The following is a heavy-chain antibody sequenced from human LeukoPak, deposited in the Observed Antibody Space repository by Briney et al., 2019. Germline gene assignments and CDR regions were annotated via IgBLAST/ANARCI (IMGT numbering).Heavy chain of an antibody. CDR2: IYPGDSDT. V-gene: IGHV5-51*01. CDR1: GYAFSSSW. D-gene: IGHD6-13*01. CDR3: ARYNSSGIDY. J-gene: IGHJ4*02. Sequence: GESLKISCKGSGYAFSSSWIGWVRQMPGKGLEWVGIIYPGDSDTRYSPSFQGQVTISADKSASTAYLQWSSLKASDTAMYYCARYNSSGIDYWGQGTLVTVSS.